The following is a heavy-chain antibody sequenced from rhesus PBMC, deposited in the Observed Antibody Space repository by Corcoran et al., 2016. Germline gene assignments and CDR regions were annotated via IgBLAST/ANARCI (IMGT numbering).Heavy chain of an antibody. V-gene: IGHV4S10*01. CDR3: AARVLQFLDWFVFDD. D-gene: IGHD3-3*01. CDR1: GGSISDSYR. J-gene: IGHJ4*01. Sequence: QVQLPESGPGVVKPSETLSLTCAVSGGSISDSYRWSWIRQPPGKGLEWIWYIYGSSTSTNDNPSLKGRVTISKETSKNQVSLNLSSVTAADSAVYYCAARVLQFLDWFVFDDWGQGVLVTVSS. CDR2: IYGSSTST.